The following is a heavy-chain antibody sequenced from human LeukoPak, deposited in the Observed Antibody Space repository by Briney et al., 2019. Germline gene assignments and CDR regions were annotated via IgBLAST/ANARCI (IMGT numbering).Heavy chain of an antibody. Sequence: ASVKVSCKVSGYTLTELSMHWVRQAPGKGLEWMGGFDPEDGETIYAQKFQGRVTMTEDTSTDTAYMELSSLRSEDTAVYYYATPYYDFWSGYNWFDPWGQGTLVTVSS. D-gene: IGHD3-3*01. J-gene: IGHJ5*02. CDR2: FDPEDGET. V-gene: IGHV1-24*01. CDR1: GYTLTELS. CDR3: ATPYYDFWSGYNWFDP.